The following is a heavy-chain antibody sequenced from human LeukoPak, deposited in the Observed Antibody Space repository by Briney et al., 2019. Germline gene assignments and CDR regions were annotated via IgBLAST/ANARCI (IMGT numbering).Heavy chain of an antibody. CDR2: IKYDGSEK. D-gene: IGHD3-10*01. CDR1: GFAFSNYR. Sequence: PGGSLRLSCTGTGFAFSNYRMSWIRQAPGKGLEWVTNIKYDGSEKYYVDSVKGRLTISRDNAKNSLYLQMNSLRAEDTAVYYCAREPVRKRWFDSWGQGSLVTVSS. CDR3: AREPVRKRWFDS. V-gene: IGHV3-7*03. J-gene: IGHJ5*01.